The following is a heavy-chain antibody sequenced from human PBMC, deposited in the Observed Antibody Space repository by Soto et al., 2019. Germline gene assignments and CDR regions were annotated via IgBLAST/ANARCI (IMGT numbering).Heavy chain of an antibody. D-gene: IGHD6-13*01. CDR1: GGTFSSYA. J-gene: IGHJ5*02. CDR3: ARYTTGSHSSSPLNWFDP. V-gene: IGHV1-69*13. CDR2: IIPIFGTA. Sequence: SVKVSCKASGGTFSSYAISWVRQAPGQGLEWMGGIIPIFGTANYAQKFQGRVTITADESTSTAYMELSSLRSEDTAVYYCARYTTGSHSSSPLNWFDPWGQGTLVTVSS.